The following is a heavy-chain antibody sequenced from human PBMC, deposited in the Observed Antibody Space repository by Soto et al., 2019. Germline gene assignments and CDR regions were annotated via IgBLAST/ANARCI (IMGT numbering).Heavy chain of an antibody. V-gene: IGHV1-18*04. J-gene: IGHJ4*02. CDR2: ISAYNGNT. CDR1: GYTFTSCG. Sequence: ASVQVSCKSSGYTFTSCGIIWVRQAHGQGLEWMGWISAYNGNTNYAQKLQGRVTMTTDTSTSTAYMELRSLRSDDTAVYYCATSTVTAKGAFDYWGQGTLVNVSS. D-gene: IGHD4-4*01. CDR3: ATSTVTAKGAFDY.